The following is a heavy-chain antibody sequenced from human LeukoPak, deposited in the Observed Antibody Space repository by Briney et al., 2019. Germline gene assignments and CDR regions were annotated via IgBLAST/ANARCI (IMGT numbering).Heavy chain of an antibody. CDR3: ARPFDY. V-gene: IGHV3-66*04. CDR1: GFTFSNAW. J-gene: IGHJ4*02. CDR2: IYSGGST. Sequence: GGSLRLSCAASGFTFSNAWMSWVRQAPGKGLEWVSVIYSGGSTYYADSVKGRFTISRDNSKNTLYLQMNSLRAEDTAVYYCARPFDYWGQGTLVTVSS.